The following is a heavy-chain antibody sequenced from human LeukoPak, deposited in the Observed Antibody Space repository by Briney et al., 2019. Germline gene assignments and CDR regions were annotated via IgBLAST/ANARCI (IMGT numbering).Heavy chain of an antibody. CDR2: IWYDGSNK. CDR1: GFTFSSYG. V-gene: IGHV3-33*01. J-gene: IGHJ4*02. CDR3: ARDFIAAAGDGY. D-gene: IGHD6-13*01. Sequence: GRSLRLSCAASGFTFSSYGMHWVRQAPGKGLEWVAVIWYDGSNKYYADSVKGRFTISRDNSKNTLYLQMNSLRAEDTAVYYCARDFIAAAGDGYWGQGTLVTVSS.